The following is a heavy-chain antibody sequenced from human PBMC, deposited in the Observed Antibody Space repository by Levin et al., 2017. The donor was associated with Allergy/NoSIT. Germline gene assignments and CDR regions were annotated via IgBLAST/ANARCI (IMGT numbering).Heavy chain of an antibody. Sequence: LSLTCAASGFTVSSNYMSWVRQAPGKGLEWVSVIYSGGSTYYADSVKGRFTISRDNSKNTLYLQMNSLRAEDTAVYYCAKRNCSSTSCPPEFDPWGQGTLVTVSS. CDR1: GFTVSSNY. V-gene: IGHV3-66*02. CDR3: AKRNCSSTSCPPEFDP. CDR2: IYSGGST. J-gene: IGHJ5*02. D-gene: IGHD2-2*01.